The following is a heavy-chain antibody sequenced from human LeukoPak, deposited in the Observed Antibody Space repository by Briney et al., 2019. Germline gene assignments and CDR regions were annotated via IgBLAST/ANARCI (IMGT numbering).Heavy chain of an antibody. D-gene: IGHD2-21*02. J-gene: IGHJ4*02. Sequence: GGSLRLSCAASGFNFSSYAMSWVRQAPGKGLEWVSHFGGSGGTIYYADSVKGRFTISRDNSKNTLYLQMSSLRAEDTAVYYCAKSDCGGDCHLLDYWGQGTLVTVSS. CDR1: GFNFSSYA. CDR3: AKSDCGGDCHLLDY. CDR2: FGGSGGTI. V-gene: IGHV3-23*01.